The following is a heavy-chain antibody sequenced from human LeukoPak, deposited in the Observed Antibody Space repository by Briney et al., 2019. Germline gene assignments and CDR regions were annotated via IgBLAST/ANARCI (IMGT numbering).Heavy chain of an antibody. Sequence: ASVKVSCKASGGTFSSYAISWVRQAPGQGLEWMGRIIPILGIANYAQKFQGRVTITADKSTSTAYMELSSLRSEDTAVYYCASSVALYYYYGMDVWGQGTTVTVSS. CDR2: IIPILGIA. D-gene: IGHD2-15*01. CDR3: ASSVALYYYYGMDV. V-gene: IGHV1-69*04. CDR1: GGTFSSYA. J-gene: IGHJ6*02.